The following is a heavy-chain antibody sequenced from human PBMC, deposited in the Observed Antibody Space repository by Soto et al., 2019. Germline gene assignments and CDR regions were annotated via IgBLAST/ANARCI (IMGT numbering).Heavy chain of an antibody. Sequence: QMRLQESGSGLVKPSQTLSLTCAVSGGSISSGGYAWNWIRQPPGKGLEWIGYIYHSGYTSYNPSLKSRVTISVDKSKNQFSLDLSFVTAADTAVYYCARDSLTGNYFDPWGQETLVTVSS. CDR2: IYHSGYT. D-gene: IGHD1-7*01. J-gene: IGHJ5*02. V-gene: IGHV4-30-2*01. CDR3: ARDSLTGNYFDP. CDR1: GGSISSGGYA.